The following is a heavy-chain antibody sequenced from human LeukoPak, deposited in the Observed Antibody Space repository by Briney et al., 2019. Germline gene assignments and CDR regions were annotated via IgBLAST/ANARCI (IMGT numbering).Heavy chain of an antibody. Sequence: GGSLRLSCVASGLTVRSNYMSWVRQAPGKGLDWVSVIYSGGSTHYTDSVKGRFTISRDISKNTLYLQMDSLTAEDTAVYYCAAGDYDTSGYHYWGQGTLVTVSS. V-gene: IGHV3-53*01. CDR1: GLTVRSNY. D-gene: IGHD3-22*01. CDR2: IYSGGST. J-gene: IGHJ4*02. CDR3: AAGDYDTSGYHY.